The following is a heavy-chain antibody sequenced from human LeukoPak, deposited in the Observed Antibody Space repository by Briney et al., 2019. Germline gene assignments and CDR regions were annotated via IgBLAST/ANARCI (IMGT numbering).Heavy chain of an antibody. CDR2: IKQDGSEK. D-gene: IGHD6-19*01. V-gene: IGHV3-7*03. J-gene: IGHJ4*02. CDR3: TRRREWGSSGWLFDY. Sequence: GGSLRLSCAASGFTFSSYWMSWVRQAPGKGLEWVANIKQDGSEKYYVDSVKGRFTISRDNAKNSLYLQMNSLKTEDTAVYYCTRRREWGSSGWLFDYWGQGTLVTVSS. CDR1: GFTFSSYW.